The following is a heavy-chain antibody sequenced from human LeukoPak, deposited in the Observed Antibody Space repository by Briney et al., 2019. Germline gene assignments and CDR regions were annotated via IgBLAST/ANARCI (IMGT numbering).Heavy chain of an antibody. CDR2: INTDGSST. CDR1: GFTFSPYW. J-gene: IGHJ6*02. Sequence: GGSLRLSCAASGFTFSPYWMHWVRQAPGKGLVWVPHINTDGSSTTYADSVEGRFTISRDNAKSTLYLLMNSLRAEDTAVYYCARDSNYGMDVWGQGTTVTVSS. CDR3: ARDSNYGMDV. V-gene: IGHV3-74*01. D-gene: IGHD2/OR15-2a*01.